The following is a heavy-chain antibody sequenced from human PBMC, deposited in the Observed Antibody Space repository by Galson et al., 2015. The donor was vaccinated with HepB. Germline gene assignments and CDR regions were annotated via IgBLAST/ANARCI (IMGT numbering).Heavy chain of an antibody. CDR1: GFTFSSYS. CDR2: ISSSSSTI. V-gene: IGHV3-48*04. Sequence: SLRLSCAASGFTFSSYSMNWVRQAPGKGLEWVSYISSSSSTIYYADPVKGRFTISRDNAKNSLYLQMNSLRAEDTAVYYCAIATVTPNWGQGTLVTVSS. J-gene: IGHJ4*02. D-gene: IGHD4-17*01. CDR3: AIATVTPN.